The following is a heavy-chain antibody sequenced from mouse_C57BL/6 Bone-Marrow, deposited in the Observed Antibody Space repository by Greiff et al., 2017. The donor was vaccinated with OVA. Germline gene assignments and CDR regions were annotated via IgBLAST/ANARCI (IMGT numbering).Heavy chain of an antibody. CDR3: ARERLRPFAY. D-gene: IGHD2-4*01. CDR2: INPYNGGT. Sequence: EVQLQQSGPVLVKPGASVKMSCKASGYTFTDYYMNWVKQSHGKSLEWIGVINPYNGGTSYNQKFKGKATLTVDKSSSTAYMELNSLTSEDSAVYYCARERLRPFAYWGQGTLVTVSA. V-gene: IGHV1-19*01. J-gene: IGHJ3*01. CDR1: GYTFTDYY.